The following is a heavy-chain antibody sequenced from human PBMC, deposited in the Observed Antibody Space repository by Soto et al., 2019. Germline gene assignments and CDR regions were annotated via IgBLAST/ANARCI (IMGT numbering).Heavy chain of an antibody. D-gene: IGHD6-6*01. Sequence: GGSLRLSCAASGFTFSSYAMSGVRQAPGKGLEWVAFIWNDGSNKHYADSVKGRFIISRDNSKNTVYLQMNSLKAEDTAVYYCTKGQSRAYSGSSRYSDSWGQGA. V-gene: IGHV3-30*02. CDR2: IWNDGSNK. J-gene: IGHJ4*02. CDR3: TKGQSRAYSGSSRYSDS. CDR1: GFTFSSYA.